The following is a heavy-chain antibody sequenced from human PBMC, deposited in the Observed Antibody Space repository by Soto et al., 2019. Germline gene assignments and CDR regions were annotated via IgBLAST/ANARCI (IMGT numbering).Heavy chain of an antibody. CDR1: GFTFSTDA. CDR3: AKTLCFGELLDFFDY. Sequence: EVQLLESGGGLVQPGGSLRLSCAASGFTFSTDAMSWFRQATGKGLEWGSGISGSGGSTHYAGSVKGRFTISRDNSKNTLYLQMNSLRAEDTAVYYCAKTLCFGELLDFFDYWGLGTLVTVSS. CDR2: ISGSGGST. D-gene: IGHD3-10*01. J-gene: IGHJ4*02. V-gene: IGHV3-23*01.